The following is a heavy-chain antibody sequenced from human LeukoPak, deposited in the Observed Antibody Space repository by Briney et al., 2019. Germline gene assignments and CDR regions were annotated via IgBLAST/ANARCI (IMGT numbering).Heavy chain of an antibody. J-gene: IGHJ4*02. CDR2: LSYDGSNI. CDR3: AKDPDFYY. V-gene: IGHV3-30*18. CDR1: GFTFNAYG. Sequence: GKSLRLSCATSGFTFNAYGMHWVRQAPAKGLEWVAFLSYDGSNIYYGDSVKGRFTISRNNSKNTLYLRMNDLRTEDTAVYYCAKDPDFYYWGQGTLVTVSS.